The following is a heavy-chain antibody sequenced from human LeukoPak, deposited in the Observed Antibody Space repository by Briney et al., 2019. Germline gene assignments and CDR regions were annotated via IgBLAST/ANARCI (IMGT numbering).Heavy chain of an antibody. J-gene: IGHJ4*02. CDR3: ATSNSGSSYFDY. Sequence: SETLSLTCAVYGGSFSGYYWSWIRQPPGKGLEWIGEINHSGSTNYNPSLKSRVTISVDTSKNQFSLKLSSVTAADTAVYYCATSNSGSSYFDYWGQGTLVTASS. CDR1: GGSFSGYY. V-gene: IGHV4-34*01. CDR2: INHSGST. D-gene: IGHD1-26*01.